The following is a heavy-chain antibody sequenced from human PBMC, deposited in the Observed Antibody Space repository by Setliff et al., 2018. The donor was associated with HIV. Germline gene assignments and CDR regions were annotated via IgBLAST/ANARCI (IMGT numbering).Heavy chain of an antibody. D-gene: IGHD3-9*01. CDR3: AREAIVSGPGYYYYMDV. Sequence: ASVKVSCKASGYIFTGYYIHWVRQAPGQGLEWMGRINPDSGGTNFARKFQGRVTMTRGTSITTVYMEVSGLRSDDTAVYYCAREAIVSGPGYYYYMDVWGKGTTVTVSS. J-gene: IGHJ6*03. CDR1: GYIFTGYY. V-gene: IGHV1-2*06. CDR2: INPDSGGT.